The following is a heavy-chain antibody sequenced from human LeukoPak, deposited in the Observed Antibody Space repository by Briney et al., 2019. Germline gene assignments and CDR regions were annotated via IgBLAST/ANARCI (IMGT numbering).Heavy chain of an antibody. CDR3: ARGGVVPAARNWFDP. V-gene: IGHV1-69*06. J-gene: IGHJ5*02. Sequence: ASVKVSCKASGGTFSSYAISWVRQARGQGLEWMGGIIPIFGTANYAQKFQGRVTITADKSTSTAYMELSSLRSEDTAVYYCARGGVVPAARNWFDPWGQGTLVTVSS. CDR1: GGTFSSYA. CDR2: IIPIFGTA. D-gene: IGHD2-2*01.